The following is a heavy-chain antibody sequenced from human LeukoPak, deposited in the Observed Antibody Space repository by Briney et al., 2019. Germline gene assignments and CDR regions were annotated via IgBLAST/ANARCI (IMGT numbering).Heavy chain of an antibody. CDR2: ISSSSSYI. Sequence: PGGTLRLSCAASGFTFSSFGMSWVRQAPGKGLEWVSSISSSSSYIYYADSVKGRFTISRDNAKNSLYLQMNSLRAEDTAVYYCARANSGGLYYFDYWGQGTLVTVSS. CDR3: ARANSGGLYYFDY. CDR1: GFTFSSFG. D-gene: IGHD4-23*01. V-gene: IGHV3-21*01. J-gene: IGHJ4*02.